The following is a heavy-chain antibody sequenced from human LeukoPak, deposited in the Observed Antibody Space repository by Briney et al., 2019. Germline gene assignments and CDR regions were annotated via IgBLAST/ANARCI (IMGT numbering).Heavy chain of an antibody. Sequence: PGGSPRLSCAASGFTFDDYAMHWVRQAPGKGLEWVSLISGDGGSTYYADSVKGRFTISRDNSKNSLYLQMNSLRTEDTALYYCAKDTPPEDYYDSSGYYRHFDYWGQGTLVTVSS. CDR1: GFTFDDYA. CDR3: AKDTPPEDYYDSSGYYRHFDY. V-gene: IGHV3-43*02. J-gene: IGHJ4*02. D-gene: IGHD3-22*01. CDR2: ISGDGGST.